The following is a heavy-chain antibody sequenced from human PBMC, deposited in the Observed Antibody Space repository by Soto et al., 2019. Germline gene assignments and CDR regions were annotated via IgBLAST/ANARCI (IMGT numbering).Heavy chain of an antibody. D-gene: IGHD6-6*01. CDR2: ISYDGSNK. CDR1: GFTFSSYG. CDR3: AKDQEYSSCLGDY. J-gene: IGHJ4*02. Sequence: QVQLVESGGGVVQPGRSLRLSCAASGFTFSSYGMHWVRQAPGKGLEWVAVISYDGSNKYYADSVKGRFTISRDNSKNTLYLQMNSLRAEDTAVYYCAKDQEYSSCLGDYWGQGTLVTVSS. V-gene: IGHV3-30*18.